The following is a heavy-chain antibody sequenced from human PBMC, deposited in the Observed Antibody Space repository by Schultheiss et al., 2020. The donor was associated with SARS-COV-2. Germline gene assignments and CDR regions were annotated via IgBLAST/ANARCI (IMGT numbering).Heavy chain of an antibody. D-gene: IGHD7-27*01. CDR2: IIPILGIA. CDR1: GGTFNSYT. V-gene: IGHV1-69*02. CDR3: ARVVWGAYYYMDV. J-gene: IGHJ6*03. Sequence: SVKVSCKASGGTFNSYTISWVRQAPGQGLEWMGRIIPILGIANYAQKFQGRVTITADKSTSTAYMELSSLRSEDTAVHYCARVVWGAYYYMDVWGKGTTVTVSS.